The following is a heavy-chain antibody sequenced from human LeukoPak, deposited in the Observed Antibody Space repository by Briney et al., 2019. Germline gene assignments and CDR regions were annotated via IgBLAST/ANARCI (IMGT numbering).Heavy chain of an antibody. V-gene: IGHV4-39*01. CDR3: ARLPGITLFGLAPIDY. Sequence: SETLSLTCTVSGGSISSDSYYWGWVRQPPGKLEWIGSVYYSGSTYYNPSLKSRVTMSVDTSKDQFSLKLSSVTAADTAVYYCARLPGITLFGLAPIDYWGQGILVTVSS. J-gene: IGHJ4*02. CDR2: VYYSGST. CDR1: GGSISSDSYY. D-gene: IGHD3-3*01.